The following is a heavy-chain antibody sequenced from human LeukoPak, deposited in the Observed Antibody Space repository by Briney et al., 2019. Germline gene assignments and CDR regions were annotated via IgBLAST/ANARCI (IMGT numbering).Heavy chain of an antibody. J-gene: IGHJ4*02. CDR1: GGSISSYY. V-gene: IGHV4-59*01. D-gene: IGHD3-22*01. CDR3: ARVGYYYDSSGPDYYFDY. CDR2: IFYSGTT. Sequence: XSETLSLTCTVSGGSISSYYWSWIRQPPGKGREWIGYIFYSGTTNYNPSLKIRVTISVDTSKNHFSLKLSSVTAADTAVYYCARVGYYYDSSGPDYYFDYWGQGTLVTVSS.